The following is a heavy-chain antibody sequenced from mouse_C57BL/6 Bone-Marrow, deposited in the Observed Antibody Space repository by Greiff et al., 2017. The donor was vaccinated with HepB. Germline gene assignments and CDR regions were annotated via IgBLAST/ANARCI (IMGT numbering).Heavy chain of an antibody. V-gene: IGHV5-12*01. D-gene: IGHD3-1*01. J-gene: IGHJ1*03. CDR3: ARQGAPRRYFDV. Sequence: EVMLVESGGGLVQPGGSLKLSCAASGFTFSDYYMYWVRQTPEKRLEWVAYISNGGGSTYYPDTVKGRFTISRDNAKNTLYLQMSRLKSEDTAMYYCARQGAPRRYFDVWGTGTTVTVSS. CDR1: GFTFSDYY. CDR2: ISNGGGST.